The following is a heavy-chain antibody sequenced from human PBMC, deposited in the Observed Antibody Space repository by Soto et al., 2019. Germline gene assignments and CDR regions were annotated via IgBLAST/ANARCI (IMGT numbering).Heavy chain of an antibody. CDR3: ASGGATERRDAFDI. CDR2: MNPNSGNT. CDR1: GYTFTSYD. V-gene: IGHV1-8*01. D-gene: IGHD1-26*01. J-gene: IGHJ3*02. Sequence: ASVKVSCKASGYTFTSYDINWVRQATGQGLEWMGWMNPNSGNTGYAQKFQGRVTMTRNTSISTAYMELSSLRSEDTAVYYCASGGATERRDAFDIWGHGTMVTVSS.